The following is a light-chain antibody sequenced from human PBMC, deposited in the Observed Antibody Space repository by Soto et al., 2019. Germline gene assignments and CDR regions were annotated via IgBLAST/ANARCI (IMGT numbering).Light chain of an antibody. CDR2: GAS. V-gene: IGKV3-20*01. CDR3: QQYGASPRT. J-gene: IGKJ1*01. CDR1: QTISSNF. Sequence: EIVLTQSPGTLSLSPGEGASLSCRASQTISSNFLAWYQQKRGQAPRLLIHGASNRATGIPDRFSGSGSGTDFTLTITRLEPEDFAVYYCQQYGASPRTFGQGTRWIS.